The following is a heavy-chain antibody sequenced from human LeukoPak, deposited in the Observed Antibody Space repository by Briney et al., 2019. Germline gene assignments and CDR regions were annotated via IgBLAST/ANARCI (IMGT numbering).Heavy chain of an antibody. V-gene: IGHV1-3*01. Sequence: ASVKVSCKASGYTFTSYAMHWVRQAPGQRLEWMGWINAGNGNTKYSQKFQGRVTITRDTSASTAYMELSSLRSEDTAVYYCARDLQYCSGGSCYIDAFDIWGQGTMVTVSS. CDR1: GYTFTSYA. CDR2: INAGNGNT. D-gene: IGHD2-15*01. CDR3: ARDLQYCSGGSCYIDAFDI. J-gene: IGHJ3*02.